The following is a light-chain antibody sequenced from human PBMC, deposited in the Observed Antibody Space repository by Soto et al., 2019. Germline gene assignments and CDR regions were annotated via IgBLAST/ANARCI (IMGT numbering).Light chain of an antibody. Sequence: DIQMTQSPSTLSASVGDRVTITCRASQSISSRLAWYQQKPGKVPKLLIYKASSLESGVPSRFSGSGSGTEFTLTISSLQPDDFAIYYCQQYDSYSWTFGQGTKVEI. V-gene: IGKV1-5*03. J-gene: IGKJ1*01. CDR1: QSISSR. CDR3: QQYDSYSWT. CDR2: KAS.